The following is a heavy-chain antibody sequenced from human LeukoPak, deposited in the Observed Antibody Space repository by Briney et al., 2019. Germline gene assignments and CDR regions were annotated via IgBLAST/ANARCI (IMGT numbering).Heavy chain of an antibody. D-gene: IGHD6-19*01. Sequence: GASVKVSCKASGYTFTSYYMHWVRQAPGQGLEWMGIINPSGGSTSYAQKFQGRVTMTRDTSTSTVYMELSSLRSEDTAVYYCARDTGIAVAGGYNWFDPWGQGTLVTVSS. J-gene: IGHJ5*02. V-gene: IGHV1-46*01. CDR2: INPSGGST. CDR3: ARDTGIAVAGGYNWFDP. CDR1: GYTFTSYY.